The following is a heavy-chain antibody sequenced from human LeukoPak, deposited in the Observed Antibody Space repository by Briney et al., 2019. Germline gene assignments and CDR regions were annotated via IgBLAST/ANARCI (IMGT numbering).Heavy chain of an antibody. CDR2: IRQDGGER. D-gene: IGHD1-26*01. V-gene: IGHV3-7*03. CDR1: GFRLSYHC. Sequence: GGSLRLSCAASGFRLSYHCKSWVRVLPGKGLEWVVNIRQDGGERYYVDCVRGRFNISRGKARSSLFLQMNSLRVEHTGVDYCAKVSLTHYPVDYWGQGTLVTVSS. J-gene: IGHJ4*02. CDR3: AKVSLTHYPVDY.